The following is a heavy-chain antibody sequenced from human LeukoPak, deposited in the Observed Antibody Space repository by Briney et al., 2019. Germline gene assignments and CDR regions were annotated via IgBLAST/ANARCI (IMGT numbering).Heavy chain of an antibody. J-gene: IGHJ1*01. CDR2: IIPIFGTA. D-gene: IGHD6-19*01. Sequence: SVKVSCKASGGTFSSYAISWVRQAPGQGLEWMGGIIPIFGTANYAQKFQGRVTFTRDTSASTGYMELSSLRSEDTAVYFCANARVAGGFQYFQHWGQGTLVSVSA. V-gene: IGHV1-69*05. CDR3: ANARVAGGFQYFQH. CDR1: GGTFSSYA.